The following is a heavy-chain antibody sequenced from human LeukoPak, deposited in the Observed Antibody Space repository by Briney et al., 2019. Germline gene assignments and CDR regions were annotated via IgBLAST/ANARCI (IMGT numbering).Heavy chain of an antibody. CDR2: IYTSGST. Sequence: KASQTLSLTCTVSGGSISSGSYYWSWIRQPAGKGLEWIGRIYTSGSTNYNPSLKSRVTISVDTSKNQFSLKLSSVTAADTAVYYCARVFCSSTSCNIDYWGQGTLVTVSS. J-gene: IGHJ4*02. V-gene: IGHV4-61*02. CDR1: GGSISSGSYY. CDR3: ARVFCSSTSCNIDY. D-gene: IGHD2-2*01.